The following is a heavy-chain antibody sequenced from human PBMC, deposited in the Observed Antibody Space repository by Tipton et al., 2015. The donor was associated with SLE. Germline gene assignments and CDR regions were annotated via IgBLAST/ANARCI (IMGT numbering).Heavy chain of an antibody. CDR1: GGSFGGYY. CDR2: IFTSGNT. Sequence: TLSLTCSIYGGSFGGYYWSWIRQPAGEGLEWIGRIFTSGNTNYNPSLKSRVTISVDTSKNQFSLELSSVTAADTAVYYCARVSGGIAYMDVWGKGTTVTFSS. D-gene: IGHD6-13*01. CDR3: ARVSGGIAYMDV. J-gene: IGHJ6*03. V-gene: IGHV4-4*07.